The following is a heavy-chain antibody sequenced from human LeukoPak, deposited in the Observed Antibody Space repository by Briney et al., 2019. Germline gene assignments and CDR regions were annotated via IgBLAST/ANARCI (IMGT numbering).Heavy chain of an antibody. CDR1: GYTLTELS. Sequence: ASVKVSCKVSGYTLTELSMHWVRQAPGKGLEWMGGFDPEDGETIYAQKFQGRVTMTEDTSTDTAYMELSSLRSEDTAVYHCATGRQWLVQYYFDYWGQGTLVTVSS. J-gene: IGHJ4*02. V-gene: IGHV1-24*01. CDR2: FDPEDGET. CDR3: ATGRQWLVQYYFDY. D-gene: IGHD6-19*01.